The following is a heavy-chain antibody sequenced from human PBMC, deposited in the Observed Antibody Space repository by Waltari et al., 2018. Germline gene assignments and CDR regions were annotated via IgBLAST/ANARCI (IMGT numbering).Heavy chain of an antibody. Sequence: EVQLVEAGGGLVQPGGSLRLSCEASGFTFSNYWLHRVRQAPGEGPIWVARINSDGSSTRYSDSVKGRFTISRDSAKNTVFLQMNSLRAEDTAVYYCARAILITFGGGSAFDVWGQGTMVTVSS. J-gene: IGHJ3*01. CDR2: INSDGSST. D-gene: IGHD3-16*01. V-gene: IGHV3-74*01. CDR1: GFTFSNYW. CDR3: ARAILITFGGGSAFDV.